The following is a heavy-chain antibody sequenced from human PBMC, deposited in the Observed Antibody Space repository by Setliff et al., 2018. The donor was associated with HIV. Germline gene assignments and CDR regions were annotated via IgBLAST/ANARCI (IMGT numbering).Heavy chain of an antibody. CDR1: GASISSGGHY. Sequence: KPSETLSLTCIVSGASISSGGHYWSWIRQQPGKGLEWVGLIYYTGIPTYNPSLSSRVTISVDTSKNQFSLKLTSVTAADTAVYYCTRSQPDTIFGVVVFDSWGQGTLVTVSS. J-gene: IGHJ4*02. CDR2: IYYTGIP. V-gene: IGHV4-61*08. D-gene: IGHD3-3*01. CDR3: TRSQPDTIFGVVVFDS.